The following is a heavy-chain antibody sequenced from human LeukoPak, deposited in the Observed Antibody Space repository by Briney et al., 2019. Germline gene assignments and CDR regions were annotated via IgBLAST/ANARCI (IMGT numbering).Heavy chain of an antibody. CDR1: GFTLSSYA. CDR3: ARDPHYYDRSIHDAFDI. V-gene: IGHV3-30-3*01. Sequence: GGSLRLSCAASGFTLSSYAMHWVRQAPGKGLEWVAVISYDGSNKYYADSVKGRFTISRDNSKNTLYLQMNSLRAEDTAVYYCARDPHYYDRSIHDAFDIWGQGTMVTVSS. D-gene: IGHD3-22*01. CDR2: ISYDGSNK. J-gene: IGHJ3*02.